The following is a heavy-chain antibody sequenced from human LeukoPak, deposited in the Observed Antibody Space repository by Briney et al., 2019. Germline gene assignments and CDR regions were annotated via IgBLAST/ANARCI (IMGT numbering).Heavy chain of an antibody. V-gene: IGHV4-34*01. CDR2: INHSGST. D-gene: IGHD2-2*01. J-gene: IGHJ4*02. CDR3: ARSKAVVPAAYDY. CDR1: GFTFSSYA. Sequence: GSLRLSCAASGFTFSSYAMSWVRQAPGKGLEWIGEINHSGSTNYNPSLKSRVTISVDTSKNQFSLKLSSVTAADTAVYYCARSKAVVPAAYDYWGQGTLVTVSS.